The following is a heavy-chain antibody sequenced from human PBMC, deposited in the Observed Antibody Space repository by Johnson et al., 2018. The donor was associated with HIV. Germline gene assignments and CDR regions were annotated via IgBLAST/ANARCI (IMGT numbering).Heavy chain of an antibody. V-gene: IGHV3-11*04. CDR2: ISSSGSTI. D-gene: IGHD2-15*01. CDR1: GITVNTNY. J-gene: IGHJ3*02. CDR3: ARACRGGSCYEEKSPDAFDI. Sequence: QVQLVESGGGLVKPGGSLRLSCAASGITVNTNYMSWVRRAPGKGLEWFSYISSSGSTIYYADSVKGRFTISRDNSKNTLYLQMNSLRAEDTAVYYCARACRGGSCYEEKSPDAFDIWGQGTMVTVSS.